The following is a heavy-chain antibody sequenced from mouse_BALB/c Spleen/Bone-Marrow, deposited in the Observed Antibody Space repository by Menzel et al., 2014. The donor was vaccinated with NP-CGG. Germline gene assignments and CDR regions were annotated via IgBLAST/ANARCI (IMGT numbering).Heavy chain of an antibody. CDR3: ARDYYGSSYEH. CDR1: GYAFSSSW. J-gene: IGHJ2*01. Sequence: VKLMESGPELVKPGASVKISCKASGYAFSSSWMNWVKQRPGQGLEWIGRIYPGDGDTNYNGKFKGKATLTADKSSSTAYMQHSSLTSVDSAVYFCARDYYGSSYEHWRQRTTRTVPS. D-gene: IGHD1-1*01. CDR2: IYPGDGDT. V-gene: IGHV1-82*01.